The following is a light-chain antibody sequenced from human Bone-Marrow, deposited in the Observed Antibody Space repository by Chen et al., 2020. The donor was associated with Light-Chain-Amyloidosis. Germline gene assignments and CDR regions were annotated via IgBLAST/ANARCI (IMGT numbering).Light chain of an antibody. CDR3: SSYTSSSTRV. CDR1: YSDVGAYNY. V-gene: IGLV2-14*03. Sequence: QSALTQPASVSGSPGHSITISCTGTYSDVGAYNYVSWYQQHPGEAPKLMIYDVSNRPSGVSNRFYGSKSGNTASLTISGLQAGDEANYYCSSYTSSSTRVFGGGTKLTVL. CDR2: DVS. J-gene: IGLJ2*01.